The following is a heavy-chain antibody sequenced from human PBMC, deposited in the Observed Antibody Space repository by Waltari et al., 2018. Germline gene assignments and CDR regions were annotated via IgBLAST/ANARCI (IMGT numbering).Heavy chain of an antibody. D-gene: IGHD3-9*01. CDR3: VKEAAGYDSLITNGLDV. Sequence: EVQLEESGGGVVQPGGSLRLSCAASGFTFDDFAMHWVRQAPGKGLECVPLITLDGRRTYYADSVKGRFAISRDNGKDFLYLQMNSLRPEDTALYYCVKEAAGYDSLITNGLDVWGQGTTVTVSS. CDR2: ITLDGRRT. J-gene: IGHJ6*02. V-gene: IGHV3-43D*04. CDR1: GFTFDDFA.